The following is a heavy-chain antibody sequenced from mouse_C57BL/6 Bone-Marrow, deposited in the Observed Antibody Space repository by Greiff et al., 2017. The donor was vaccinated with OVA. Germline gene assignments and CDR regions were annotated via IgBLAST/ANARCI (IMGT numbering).Heavy chain of an antibody. CDR2: ILPGSGST. Sequence: QVQLKQSGAELMKPGASVKLSCKATGYTFTGYWIEWVKQRPGHGLEWIGEILPGSGSTNYNEKFKGKATFTADTSSNTAYMQLSSLTTEDSAIYYCARKGPYYDGSSLYAMDYWGQGTSVTVSS. CDR3: ARKGPYYDGSSLYAMDY. D-gene: IGHD1-1*01. V-gene: IGHV1-9*01. CDR1: GYTFTGYW. J-gene: IGHJ4*01.